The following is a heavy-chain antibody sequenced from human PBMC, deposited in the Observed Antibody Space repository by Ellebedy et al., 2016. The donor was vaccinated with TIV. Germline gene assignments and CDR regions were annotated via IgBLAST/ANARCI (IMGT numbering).Heavy chain of an antibody. CDR1: GGSISSGSYY. V-gene: IGHV4-61*02. D-gene: IGHD5-18*01. CDR2: IYTSGST. J-gene: IGHJ5*02. Sequence: SETPSLTXTVSGGSISSGSYYWSWIRQPAGKGLEWIGRIYTSGSTNYNPSLKSRVTMSVDTSKNQFSLKLSSVTAADTAVYYCARDPGLPWLPKGWFDPWGQGTLVTVSS. CDR3: ARDPGLPWLPKGWFDP.